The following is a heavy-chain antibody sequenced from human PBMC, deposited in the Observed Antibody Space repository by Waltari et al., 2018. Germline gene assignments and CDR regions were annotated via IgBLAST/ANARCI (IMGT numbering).Heavy chain of an antibody. J-gene: IGHJ4*02. D-gene: IGHD6-19*01. CDR1: GLTVRPNF. CDR2: IYSGGNT. V-gene: IGHV3-53*01. Sequence: EVQLVESGGNLIQPGGSLRLSCAASGLTVRPNFISWVRQAPGKGLEWVSIIYSGGNTYYAGSVKGRFTISRDNYKNMVYLEMNSLRAEDTAVYYCAKQSPSYTRGWYPLESWGPGTLVTVSP. CDR3: AKQSPSYTRGWYPLES.